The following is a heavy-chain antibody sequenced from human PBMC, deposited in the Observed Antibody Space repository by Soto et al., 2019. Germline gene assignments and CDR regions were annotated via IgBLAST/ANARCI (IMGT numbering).Heavy chain of an antibody. CDR3: ARGTLNYYFDY. CDR2: IYYSGST. Sequence: SETLSLTCTVSGGSVSSGSYYWSWIRQPPGKGLEWIGYIYYSGSTNYNPSLKSRVTISVDTSKNQFSLKLSSVTAADAAVYYCARGTLNYYFDYWGQGTLVTVSS. V-gene: IGHV4-61*01. CDR1: GGSVSSGSYY. D-gene: IGHD1-7*01. J-gene: IGHJ4*02.